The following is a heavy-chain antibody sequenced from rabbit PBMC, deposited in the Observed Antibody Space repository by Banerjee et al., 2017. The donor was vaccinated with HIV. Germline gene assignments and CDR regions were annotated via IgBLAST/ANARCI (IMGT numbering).Heavy chain of an antibody. J-gene: IGHJ3*01. D-gene: IGHD8-1*01. Sequence: QSLEESGGGLVQPEGSLTLTCTASGLTLSNYYMCWVRQAPGKGLEWIGCIYTGSGSIYYASWAKGRFTISKTSSTTVTLQMTSLTAADTAAYFCARNMGADSYDTLNLWGQGTLVTVS. CDR3: ARNMGADSYDTLNL. V-gene: IGHV1S40*01. CDR1: GLTLSNYY. CDR2: IYTGSGSI.